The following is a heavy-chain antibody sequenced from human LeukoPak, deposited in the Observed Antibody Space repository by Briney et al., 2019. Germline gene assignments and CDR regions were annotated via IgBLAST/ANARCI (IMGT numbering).Heavy chain of an antibody. Sequence: SETLSLTCTVSGYSISSGYYWGWIRQPPGKGLEWIGSIYHSGSTYYNPSLKSRVTISVDTSKNQFSPKLSSVTAADTAVYYCARVGYFYYFDYWGQGTLVTVSS. D-gene: IGHD5-18*01. V-gene: IGHV4-38-2*02. J-gene: IGHJ4*02. CDR3: ARVGYFYYFDY. CDR1: GYSISSGYY. CDR2: IYHSGST.